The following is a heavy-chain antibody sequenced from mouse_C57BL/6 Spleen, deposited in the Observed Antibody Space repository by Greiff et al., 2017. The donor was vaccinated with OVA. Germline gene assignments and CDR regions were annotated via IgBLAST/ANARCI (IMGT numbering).Heavy chain of an antibody. V-gene: IGHV2-9-1*01. CDR1: GFSLTSYA. CDR2: IWTGGGT. Sequence: QVQLQQSGPGLVAPSQSLSITCTVSGFSLTSYAISWVRQPPGKGLEWLGVIWTGGGTNYNSALKSRLSISKDNSKSQVFLKMNSLQTDDTARYYCARNGYGSSYDWYFDVWGTGTTVTVSS. D-gene: IGHD1-1*01. CDR3: ARNGYGSSYDWYFDV. J-gene: IGHJ1*03.